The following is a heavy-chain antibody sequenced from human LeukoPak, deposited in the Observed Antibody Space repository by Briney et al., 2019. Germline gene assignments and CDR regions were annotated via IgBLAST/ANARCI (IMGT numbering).Heavy chain of an antibody. CDR2: IWGDQRYK. J-gene: IGHJ4*02. Sequence: QSGTSLTLSCTASGFSLSNYGMHWVRQAPGRGLEWVAIIWGDQRYKHYADSVKGRFTISRDNSKNTLYLEMNSLRVEDTAVYYCARDLGLGSDFWSGYYTVPFDYWGQGTLVTVSS. D-gene: IGHD3-3*01. CDR3: ARDLGLGSDFWSGYYTVPFDY. V-gene: IGHV3-33*01. CDR1: GFSLSNYG.